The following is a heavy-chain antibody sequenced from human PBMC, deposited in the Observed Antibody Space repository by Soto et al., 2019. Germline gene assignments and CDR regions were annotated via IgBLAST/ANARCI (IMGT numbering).Heavy chain of an antibody. D-gene: IGHD6-13*01. J-gene: IGHJ4*02. V-gene: IGHV3-30-3*01. CDR2: ISYDGSNK. CDR3: AIKGSSWSPFDY. CDR1: GFTFSSYA. Sequence: GGSLRLSWAASGFTFSSYAMHWVRQAPGKGLEWVAVISYDGSNKYYAESVKGRFTLSRDNSKNTLYLQMNSLRAEDTAVYYCAIKGSSWSPFDYWGQGTLVTVYS.